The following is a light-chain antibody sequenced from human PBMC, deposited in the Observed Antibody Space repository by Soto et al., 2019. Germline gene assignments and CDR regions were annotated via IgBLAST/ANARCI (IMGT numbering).Light chain of an antibody. Sequence: DIVMTQSPDSLAVSLGERATINCKSSQSLLYRSNNKNDLTWYQQRPGQPPKLLIYWASTRESRVPDRFSGRGSGPDFTLTISSLQPQDVAFYYCPQYFSTSLTFGGGTKVEIK. CDR3: PQYFSTSLT. CDR1: QSLLYRSNNKND. CDR2: WAS. V-gene: IGKV4-1*01. J-gene: IGKJ4*01.